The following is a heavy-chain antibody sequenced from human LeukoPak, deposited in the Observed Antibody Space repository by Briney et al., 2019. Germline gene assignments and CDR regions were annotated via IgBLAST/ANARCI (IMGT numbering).Heavy chain of an antibody. CDR1: GIIFDDYS. V-gene: IGHV3-9*01. Sequence: GASLRLACAASGIIFDDYSTHWVRQALEKGLEWVSGISLHSGSIGYADSVKGRFTISRDNVKNSLYLQMNSLRAEDTAVYYCARDRYDFWSGYPPFIDAFDIWGQGTMVTVSS. D-gene: IGHD3-3*01. CDR3: ARDRYDFWSGYPPFIDAFDI. CDR2: ISLHSGSI. J-gene: IGHJ3*02.